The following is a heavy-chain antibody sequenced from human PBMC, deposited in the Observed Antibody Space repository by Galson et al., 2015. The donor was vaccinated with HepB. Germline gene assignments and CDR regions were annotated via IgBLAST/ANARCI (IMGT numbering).Heavy chain of an antibody. Sequence: TLSLTCTVSGGSISSGGYYWSWIRQHPGKGLEWIGYIYYSGSTYYNPSLKSRVTISVDTSKNQFSLKLSSVTAADTAVYYCARTIAVAGRAFDYWGQGTLVTVSS. CDR1: GGSISSGGYY. CDR3: ARTIAVAGRAFDY. J-gene: IGHJ4*02. V-gene: IGHV4-31*03. D-gene: IGHD6-13*01. CDR2: IYYSGST.